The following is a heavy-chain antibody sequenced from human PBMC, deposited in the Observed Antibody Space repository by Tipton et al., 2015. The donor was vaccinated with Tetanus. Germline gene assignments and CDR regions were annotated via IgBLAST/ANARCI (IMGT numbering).Heavy chain of an antibody. V-gene: IGHV3-21*01. CDR3: ASGSALDY. Sequence: SLRLSCTVSGVTFSNYAMNWVRQAPGKGLEWVASVSSTSSYIYYADSLKGRFTISRDNAKNSLFLQMNSLRVEDTAVYYCASGSALDYWGQGALVTVSS. CDR2: VSSTSSYI. J-gene: IGHJ4*02. D-gene: IGHD6-25*01. CDR1: GVTFSNYA.